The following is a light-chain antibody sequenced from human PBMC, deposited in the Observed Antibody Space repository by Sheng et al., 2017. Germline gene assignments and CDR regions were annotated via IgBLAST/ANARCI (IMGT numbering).Light chain of an antibody. CDR2: DAS. CDR1: QSVSSY. CDR3: QQRSNQLT. J-gene: IGKJ4*01. Sequence: EIVLTQSPATLSLSPGERATLSCRASQSVSSYLAWYQQKPGQAPRLLIYDASNRATGIPARFSGSGSGTDFTLTISSLEPEDFAVYYCQQRSNQLTFGGGTEGGDQT. V-gene: IGKV3-11*01.